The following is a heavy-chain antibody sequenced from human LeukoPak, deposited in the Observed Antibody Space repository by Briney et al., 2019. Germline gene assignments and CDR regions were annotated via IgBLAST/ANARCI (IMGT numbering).Heavy chain of an antibody. V-gene: IGHV4-38-2*02. D-gene: IGHD3-10*01. Sequence: PSETLSLTCTVSGYSISSGYYWGWIRQPPGKGLEWIGSIYHSGSTYYNPSLKSRVTISVDTSKNQFSLKLSSVTAADTAVYYCARSGVLLWFGGFDPWGQGTLVTVSS. CDR3: ARSGVLLWFGGFDP. J-gene: IGHJ5*02. CDR1: GYSISSGYY. CDR2: IYHSGST.